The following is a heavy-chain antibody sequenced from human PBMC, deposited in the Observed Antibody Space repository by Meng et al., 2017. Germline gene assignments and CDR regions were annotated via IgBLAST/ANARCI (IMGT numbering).Heavy chain of an antibody. D-gene: IGHD4-17*01. CDR3: ARSHSVTIVAFDY. CDR1: VGSFSGSY. Sequence: QGQHQQWGARLLTPSQTLSLTCAVYVGSFSGSYWSWIRQPPGKGLEWIGEINHSGSTNYNPSLKSRVTMSLDTSKNQFSLRLSSVTAADTAVYYCARSHSVTIVAFDYWGQGTLVTVSS. J-gene: IGHJ4*02. CDR2: INHSGST. V-gene: IGHV4-34*01.